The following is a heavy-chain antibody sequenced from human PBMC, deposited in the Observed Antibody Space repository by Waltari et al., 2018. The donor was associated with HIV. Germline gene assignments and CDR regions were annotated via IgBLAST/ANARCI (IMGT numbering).Heavy chain of an antibody. CDR3: VRDSLHKWAAGSCDRK. J-gene: IGHJ1*01. D-gene: IGHD6-19*01. CDR1: GFNFVEYD. Sequence: DVRLEESGGGVVPPGRPIRLTCVPSGFNFVEYDLSWFRQVPGKAPECVGFTGGLSDGGTSGYAAATKGGFSISGDDSQGVVHWGVASLKTGETCVYYGVRDSLHKWAAGSCDRKWGQGT. V-gene: IGHV3-49*03. CDR2: TGGLSDGGTS.